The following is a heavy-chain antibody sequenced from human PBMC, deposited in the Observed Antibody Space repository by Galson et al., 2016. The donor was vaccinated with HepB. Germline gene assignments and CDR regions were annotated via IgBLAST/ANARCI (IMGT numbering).Heavy chain of an antibody. CDR1: GYTFNGYT. CDR2: ISQNGADT. D-gene: IGHD3-22*01. Sequence: SVRVSCTASGYTFNGYTMHWVRQAPGKGLQWVAWISQNGADTYYAEYFKGRVTMTRDTSMNTASMHMTSLRSDDNAVYYCVTRKFDNGTSGNFANWGQGTLVTVSS. V-gene: IGHV1-2*02. CDR3: VTRKFDNGTSGNFAN. J-gene: IGHJ1*01.